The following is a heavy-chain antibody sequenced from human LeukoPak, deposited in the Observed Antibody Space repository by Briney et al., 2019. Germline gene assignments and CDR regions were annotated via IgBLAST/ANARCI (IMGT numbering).Heavy chain of an antibody. Sequence: GGSLRLSCAASGFTFSSYAMSWVRQAPGKGLEWVSAISGSGGSTYYADSVKGRFTISRDNSKNTLYLQMNSLRAEDTAVYYCAKLRGPSGYSSSWGDFGDYWGQGTLVTVSS. CDR3: AKLRGPSGYSSSWGDFGDY. CDR1: GFTFSSYA. CDR2: ISGSGGST. D-gene: IGHD6-13*01. V-gene: IGHV3-23*01. J-gene: IGHJ4*02.